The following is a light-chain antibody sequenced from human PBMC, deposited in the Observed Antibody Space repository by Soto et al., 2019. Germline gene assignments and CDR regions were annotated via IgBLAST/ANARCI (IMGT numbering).Light chain of an antibody. Sequence: DIQMTQSPATLSASVGDRVTITCRASQRVDRWLAWYQQKPGQAPKLLISDASTLESGDPSRFSGSGSVTEYILTITSLQPDNFAPYYCQQYKDYPYTFGQGTRVESK. CDR1: QRVDRW. CDR3: QQYKDYPYT. J-gene: IGKJ2*01. V-gene: IGKV1-5*01. CDR2: DAS.